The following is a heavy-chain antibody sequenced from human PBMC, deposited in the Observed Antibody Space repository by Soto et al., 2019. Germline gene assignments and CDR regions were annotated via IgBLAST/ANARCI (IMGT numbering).Heavy chain of an antibody. Sequence: QVQLQVSGPGLVKPSETLSLNCSVSGDSITSGRYYWSWIRQRPGEGLEWIGYIFYSGTTKNNPSLRSRVSFSVDTSKNQFSLRLTSMTAADTAVYYCAREESGERGAYVFDIWGQGTLVTVSS. CDR2: IFYSGTT. J-gene: IGHJ5*02. CDR3: AREESGERGAYVFDI. D-gene: IGHD3-16*01. CDR1: GDSITSGRYY. V-gene: IGHV4-31*03.